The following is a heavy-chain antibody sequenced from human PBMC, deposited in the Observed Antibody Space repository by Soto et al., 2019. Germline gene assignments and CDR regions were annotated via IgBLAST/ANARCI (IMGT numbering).Heavy chain of an antibody. Sequence: PGGSLRLSCAASGFSVSSNYMNWVRQAPGKGLEWVSVIYGGGNTYYADSVKGRFTISRDNSMNTLYLQMYSLWVEDTAVYYCARTPYYSGSGTLQYFQQWGQGTLVTVSS. CDR1: GFSVSSNY. V-gene: IGHV3-53*01. J-gene: IGHJ1*01. D-gene: IGHD3-10*01. CDR2: IYGGGNT. CDR3: ARTPYYSGSGTLQYFQQ.